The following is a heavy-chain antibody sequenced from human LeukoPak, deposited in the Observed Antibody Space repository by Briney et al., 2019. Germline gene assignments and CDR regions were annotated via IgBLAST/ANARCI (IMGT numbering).Heavy chain of an antibody. CDR1: GFTFSSYW. V-gene: IGHV3-74*01. CDR2: INSDGSST. Sequence: GGSLRLSSAASGFTFSSYWMHCVRQAPGKGLVWVSRINSDGSSTTYADSVKGRFTISRDNAKNTLYVQMDSLRAEDTAMYYCAGCGGDCYSDAFGIWGQGTMVTVSS. D-gene: IGHD2-21*02. J-gene: IGHJ3*02. CDR3: AGCGGDCYSDAFGI.